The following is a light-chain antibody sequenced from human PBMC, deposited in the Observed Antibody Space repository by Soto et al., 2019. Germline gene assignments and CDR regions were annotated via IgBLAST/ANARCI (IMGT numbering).Light chain of an antibody. CDR3: SSYTSGITVV. V-gene: IGLV2-14*01. Sequence: QSALTQPASVSGSPRQSITISCTGTSSDIGGYHYVYWFQQHPGKAPKLMIYDVSTRPSGVSDRFSGSKSGNTASLTISGLQAEDEADYYCSSYTSGITVVFGGGTKLTVL. J-gene: IGLJ2*01. CDR1: SSDIGGYHY. CDR2: DVS.